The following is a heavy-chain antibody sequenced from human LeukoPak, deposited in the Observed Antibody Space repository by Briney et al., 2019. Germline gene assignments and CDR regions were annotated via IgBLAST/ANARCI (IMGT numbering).Heavy chain of an antibody. V-gene: IGHV1-2*02. D-gene: IGHD3-22*01. CDR2: INPNSGGT. CDR1: GYTFTGYY. CDR3: ARDLDPATYYYDSSSALHGMDV. J-gene: IGHJ6*02. Sequence: EASVKVSCKASGYTFTGYYMHWVRQAPGQGLEWMGWINPNSGGTNYAQKFQGRVTITADKSTSTAYMELSSLRSEDTAVYYCARDLDPATYYYDSSSALHGMDVWGQGTTVTVSS.